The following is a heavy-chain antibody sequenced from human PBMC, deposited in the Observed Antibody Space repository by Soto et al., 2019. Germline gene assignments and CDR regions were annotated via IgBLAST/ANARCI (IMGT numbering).Heavy chain of an antibody. D-gene: IGHD3-22*01. CDR2: ISSSSSYI. CDR3: ARDGYYYDSSGYYDY. CDR1: GFTFSSYS. J-gene: IGHJ4*02. V-gene: IGHV3-21*01. Sequence: PGGSLRLSCAASGFTFSSYSMNWVRQAPGKGLEWVSSISSSSSYIYYADSVKGRFTISRDNAKNSLYLQMNRLRAEDTAVYYCARDGYYYDSSGYYDYWGQGTLVTVSS.